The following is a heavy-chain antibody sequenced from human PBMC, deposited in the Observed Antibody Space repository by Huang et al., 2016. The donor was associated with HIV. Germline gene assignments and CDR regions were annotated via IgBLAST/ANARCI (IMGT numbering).Heavy chain of an antibody. CDR3: ARERMMSWLDDHDAFDI. D-gene: IGHD1-1*01. Sequence: QVQLQQWGAGLLKPSETLSLTCAVYGGSFSGYYWSWIRQSPGKGLEWIGEINHSGGTNYNPSLNSRLTISVDTSKNQFSLKLSSVTAADTAVYYCARERMMSWLDDHDAFDIWGQGTMVTVSS. CDR1: GGSFSGYY. J-gene: IGHJ3*02. CDR2: INHSGGT. V-gene: IGHV4-34*01.